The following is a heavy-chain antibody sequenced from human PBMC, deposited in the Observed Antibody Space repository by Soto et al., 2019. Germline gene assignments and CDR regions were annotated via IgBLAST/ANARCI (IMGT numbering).Heavy chain of an antibody. CDR2: IYPGDSDT. V-gene: IGHV5-51*01. CDR1: GYSFTSYW. Sequence: GESLKISCKASGYSFTSYWIGWVRQMPGKGLEWMGIIYPGDSDTIYSPSFQGQVTISADKSISTAYLQWNSLKASDTAMYYCARPTYCSSTHCSPFDYWGQGTLVTVSS. D-gene: IGHD2-2*01. CDR3: ARPTYCSSTHCSPFDY. J-gene: IGHJ4*02.